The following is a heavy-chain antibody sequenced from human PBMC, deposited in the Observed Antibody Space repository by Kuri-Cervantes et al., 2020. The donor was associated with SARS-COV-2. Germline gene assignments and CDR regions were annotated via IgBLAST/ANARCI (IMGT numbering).Heavy chain of an antibody. Sequence: GGSLRLSCAASGFTFSSYWMSWVRQAPGKGLEWVANIKQDGSEKYYVDSVKGRFTISRDNAKNSLYLQMNSLRAEATAVYYCAKDTMVRGFDPWGQGTLVTVSS. CDR1: GFTFSSYW. CDR2: IKQDGSEK. J-gene: IGHJ5*02. CDR3: AKDTMVRGFDP. V-gene: IGHV3-7*04. D-gene: IGHD3-10*01.